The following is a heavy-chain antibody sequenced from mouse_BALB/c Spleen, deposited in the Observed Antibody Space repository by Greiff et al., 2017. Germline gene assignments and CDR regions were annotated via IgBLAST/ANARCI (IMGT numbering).Heavy chain of an antibody. J-gene: IGHJ3*01. D-gene: IGHD1-1*01. CDR1: GFNIKDYY. CDR3: NAYYYGSSPFAY. CDR2: IDPENGDT. V-gene: IGHV14-4*02. Sequence: VHVKQSGAELVRSGASVKLSCTASGFNIKDYYMHWVKQRPEQGLEWIGWIDPENGDTEYAPKFQGKATMTADTSSNTAYLQLSSLTSEDTAVYYCNAYYYGSSPFAYWGQGTLVTVSA.